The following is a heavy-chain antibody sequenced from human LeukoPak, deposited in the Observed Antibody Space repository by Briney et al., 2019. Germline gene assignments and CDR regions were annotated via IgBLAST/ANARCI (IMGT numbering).Heavy chain of an antibody. Sequence: SETLSLTCTVSGGSISSNSYYWAWIRQPPGKGLEWIGSIYYSGSTYYKPSLKSRVTISVDTSKNHFSLKLSSVTAADTAVYFCARAGRGYNYGFVPSELDYYYYYMDVWGKGTTVTVSS. V-gene: IGHV4-39*07. CDR3: ARAGRGYNYGFVPSELDYYYYYMDV. J-gene: IGHJ6*03. D-gene: IGHD5-18*01. CDR2: IYYSGST. CDR1: GGSISSNSYY.